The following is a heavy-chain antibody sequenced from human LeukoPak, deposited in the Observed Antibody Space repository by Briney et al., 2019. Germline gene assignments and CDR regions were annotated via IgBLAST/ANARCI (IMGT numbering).Heavy chain of an antibody. CDR2: INPSGGSS. CDR1: GDTFTSYN. J-gene: IGHJ4*02. Sequence: GASVKVSCKASGDTFTSYNIHWVRQAPGQGLEWMGIINPSGGSSSHAQKFQGRVTMTRDTSTSTVYMELRSLRSDDTAVYYCARLGSIVGASIFRLGPDYWGQGTLVTVSS. V-gene: IGHV1-46*01. D-gene: IGHD1-26*01. CDR3: ARLGSIVGASIFRLGPDY.